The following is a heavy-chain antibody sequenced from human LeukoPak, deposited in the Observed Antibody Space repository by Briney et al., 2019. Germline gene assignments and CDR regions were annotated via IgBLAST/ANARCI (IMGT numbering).Heavy chain of an antibody. D-gene: IGHD1-1*01. CDR3: ARRGTGPFDY. V-gene: IGHV3-53*01. CDR1: GFTVSNNY. CDR2: IYGAGST. Sequence: GGSLRLSCVASGFTVSNNYMSWVRQAPGKGLEWVSIIYGAGSTDYADSVKGRFTISRDNSKNTLYLQMNSLRAEDTAVYYCARRGTGPFDYLGQGTLVTVSS. J-gene: IGHJ4*02.